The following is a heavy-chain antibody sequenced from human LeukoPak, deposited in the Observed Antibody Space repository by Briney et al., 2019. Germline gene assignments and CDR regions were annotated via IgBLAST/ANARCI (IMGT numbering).Heavy chain of an antibody. D-gene: IGHD6-13*01. V-gene: IGHV4-30-2*01. CDR2: IYHSGST. CDR3: ARGRGQGKQLGY. J-gene: IGHJ4*02. CDR1: GFTFSSYA. Sequence: LRLSCAASGFTFSSYAMSWIRQPPGKGLEWIGYIYHSGSTYYNPSLKSRVTISVDRSKNQFSLKLSSVTAADTAVYYCARGRGQGKQLGYWGQGTLVTVSS.